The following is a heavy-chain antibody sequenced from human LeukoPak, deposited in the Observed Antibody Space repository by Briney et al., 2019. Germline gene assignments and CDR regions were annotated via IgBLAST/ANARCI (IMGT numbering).Heavy chain of an antibody. CDR3: ARDIWFGELSHD. D-gene: IGHD3-10*01. J-gene: IGHJ4*02. CDR2: VYYSGST. V-gene: IGHV4-30-4*01. Sequence: PSETLSLTCTVSGGSISSGDYYWSWIRQPPGKGLEWIGYVYYSGSTYYNPSLKSRVTISVDTSKNQFSLKLSSVTAADTAVYYCARDIWFGELSHDWGQGTLVTVSS. CDR1: GGSISSGDYY.